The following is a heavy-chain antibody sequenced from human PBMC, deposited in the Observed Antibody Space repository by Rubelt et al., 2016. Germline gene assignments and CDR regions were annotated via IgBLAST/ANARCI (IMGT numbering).Heavy chain of an antibody. Sequence: QVQLQESGPGLVKPSGTLSLTCAVSGGSISSSNWWSWVRQPPGKGLEWIGEIYHSGSTNYNPSLKCRVTVAVDKSKNQCSRKLSFVTAADTAVYYCASSIVGARHFDYWGQGTLVTVSS. V-gene: IGHV4-4*02. J-gene: IGHJ4*02. CDR1: GGSISSSNW. D-gene: IGHD1-26*01. CDR2: IYHSGST. CDR3: ASSIVGARHFDY.